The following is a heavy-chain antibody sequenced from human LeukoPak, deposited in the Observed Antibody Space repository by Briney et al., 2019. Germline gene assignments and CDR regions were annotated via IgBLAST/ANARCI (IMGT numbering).Heavy chain of an antibody. Sequence: SEHLSLTRNVSVGSISSYYWTWIRPPPGQGPEWIGYISHSGSADYNPSLRSRVTISVDTSKNQFSLKLSSVTAADTAVYYCARGYCSGNTCYRSGYEIWGQGTIVTVSS. CDR3: ARGYCSGNTCYRSGYEI. CDR1: VGSISSYY. D-gene: IGHD2-15*01. V-gene: IGHV4-59*08. J-gene: IGHJ3*02. CDR2: ISHSGSA.